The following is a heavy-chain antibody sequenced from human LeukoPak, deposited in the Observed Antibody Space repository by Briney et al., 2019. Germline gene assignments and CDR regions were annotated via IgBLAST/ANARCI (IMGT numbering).Heavy chain of an antibody. CDR3: ARTGESHYYYYGMDV. V-gene: IGHV3-7*01. CDR2: IKQDGSEK. Sequence: LRLSCAASGFTFSSYWMSWVRQAPGKGLEWVANIKQDGSEKYYVDSVKGRFTISRDNAKNTLYLQMNSLRAEDTAVYYCARTGESHYYYYGMDVWGQGTTVTVSS. J-gene: IGHJ6*02. D-gene: IGHD3-10*01. CDR1: GFTFSSYW.